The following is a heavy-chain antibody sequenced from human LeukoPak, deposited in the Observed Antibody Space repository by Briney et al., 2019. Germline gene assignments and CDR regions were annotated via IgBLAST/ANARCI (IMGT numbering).Heavy chain of an antibody. Sequence: GASVKVSCKASGHTFTSYDINWVRHATGQGLEWMGWMSPNSGDTGYAQKFQGRVTMTRDTSISTAFMELTSLRSEDTAVYYCARGPPNWGFDFWGQGALVTVSS. CDR1: GHTFTSYD. CDR2: MSPNSGDT. D-gene: IGHD7-27*01. CDR3: ARGPPNWGFDF. V-gene: IGHV1-8*01. J-gene: IGHJ4*02.